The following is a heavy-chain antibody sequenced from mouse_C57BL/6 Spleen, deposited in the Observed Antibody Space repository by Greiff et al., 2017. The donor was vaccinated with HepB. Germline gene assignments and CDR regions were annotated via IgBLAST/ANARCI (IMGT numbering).Heavy chain of an antibody. J-gene: IGHJ3*01. Sequence: DVQLVESGGGLVKPGGSLKLSCAASGFTFSSYAMSWVRQTPEKRLEWVATISDGGSYTYYPDNVKGRFTISRDNAKNNLYLQMSHLKSEDTAMYYCARENYSNYGFAYWGQGTLVTVSA. CDR3: ARENYSNYGFAY. V-gene: IGHV5-4*01. D-gene: IGHD2-5*01. CDR2: ISDGGSYT. CDR1: GFTFSSYA.